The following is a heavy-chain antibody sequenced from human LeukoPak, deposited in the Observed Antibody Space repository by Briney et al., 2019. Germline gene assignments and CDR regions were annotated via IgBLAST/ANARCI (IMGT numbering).Heavy chain of an antibody. Sequence: ASVKVSCKASGYTFTGHYMHWVRQAPGQGLEGMGWISPNSGDTDYAQRFQGRVTMTRDASISTAYMELSRLRSDDTAVYYCARAAIAVAGDYHYHYMDVWGKGTTVTVSS. D-gene: IGHD6-19*01. V-gene: IGHV1-2*02. CDR2: ISPNSGDT. CDR1: GYTFTGHY. J-gene: IGHJ6*03. CDR3: ARAAIAVAGDYHYHYMDV.